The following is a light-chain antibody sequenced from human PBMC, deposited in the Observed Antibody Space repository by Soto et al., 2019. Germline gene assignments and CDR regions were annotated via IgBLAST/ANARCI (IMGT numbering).Light chain of an antibody. Sequence: DIQMTQSLSSLSASVGDTVTITCRASQSISNSLSWYQQKPGQAPKFLIYVASTLQRGVPSRFSGSGSGTDFTLTISSLQPEDVATYYCQQTFSPPYTVGQGTNLEIK. CDR1: QSISNS. V-gene: IGKV1-39*01. CDR3: QQTFSPPYT. CDR2: VAS. J-gene: IGKJ2*01.